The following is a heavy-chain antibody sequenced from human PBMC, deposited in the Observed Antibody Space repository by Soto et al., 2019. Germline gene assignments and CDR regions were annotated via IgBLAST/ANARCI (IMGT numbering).Heavy chain of an antibody. CDR2: INSDGSTI. CDR3: ARVGMGAYHFDS. Sequence: EVQLVESGGGLVQPGGSLRLSCAASGFTFSSYWMHWVRQAPGKGLVWVSRINSDGSTISYADSVRGRFTISRDNAKNTLELQMNSLRAEDTALYYCARVGMGAYHFDSWGQGTLVTVSS. CDR1: GFTFSSYW. D-gene: IGHD3-16*01. J-gene: IGHJ4*02. V-gene: IGHV3-74*01.